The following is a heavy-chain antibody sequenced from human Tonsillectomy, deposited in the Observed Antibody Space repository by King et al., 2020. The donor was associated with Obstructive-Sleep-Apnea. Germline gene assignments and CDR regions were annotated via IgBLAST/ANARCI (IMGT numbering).Heavy chain of an antibody. Sequence: VQLVESGGGLVQPGGSLRLSCAASGFTFSSYWMSWVRQAPGKGLEWVANIKQDGSEKYYVDSVKGRFTISRDNAKNSLYLQMNSLRAEDTAVYYCARDKPAGVLRYFDWLKLNHWGQGTLVTVSS. V-gene: IGHV3-7*01. CDR1: GFTFSSYW. CDR3: ARDKPAGVLRYFDWLKLNH. D-gene: IGHD3-9*01. J-gene: IGHJ1*01. CDR2: IKQDGSEK.